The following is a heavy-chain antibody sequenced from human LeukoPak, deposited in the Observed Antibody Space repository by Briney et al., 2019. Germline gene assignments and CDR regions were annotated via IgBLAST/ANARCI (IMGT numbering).Heavy chain of an antibody. V-gene: IGHV4-34*01. D-gene: IGHD3-22*01. Sequence: SETLSLTCTVYGGSVSGYYWSWIRQSPGKGLVWIGEIDHSGNTNYNSSLKSRVTLSVDTSKNQFSLKLSSVTAADTAVYYCARLPMTYYYDSTPEAFDIWGQGTMVTVSS. CDR3: ARLPMTYYYDSTPEAFDI. J-gene: IGHJ3*02. CDR1: GGSVSGYY. CDR2: IDHSGNT.